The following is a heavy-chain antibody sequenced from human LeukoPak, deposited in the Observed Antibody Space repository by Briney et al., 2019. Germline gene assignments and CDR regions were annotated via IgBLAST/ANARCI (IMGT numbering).Heavy chain of an antibody. CDR3: ARAHPGGSYYGNWFDP. J-gene: IGHJ5*02. D-gene: IGHD1-26*01. CDR2: IYYSGST. V-gene: IGHV4-61*01. Sequence: SETLSLTCTVSGGSVSSGSYYWSWIRQPPGKGLEWIGYIYYSGSTNYNPSLKSRVTISVDTSKNQFSLKLSSVTAADTAVYYCARAHPGGSYYGNWFDPWGQGTLVTASS. CDR1: GGSVSSGSYY.